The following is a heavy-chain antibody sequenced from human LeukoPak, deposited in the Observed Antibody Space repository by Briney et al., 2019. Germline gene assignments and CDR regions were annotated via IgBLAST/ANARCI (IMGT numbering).Heavy chain of an antibody. CDR3: ARDSDAFDI. CDR1: GGSISSSSYY. Sequence: PSETLSLTCTVSGGSISSSSYYWSWIRQPPGKGLEWIGYIYYSGSTNYNPSLKSRVTISVDTSKNQFSLKLSSVTAADTAVYYCARDSDAFDIWGQGTMVTVSS. V-gene: IGHV4-61*01. J-gene: IGHJ3*02. CDR2: IYYSGST.